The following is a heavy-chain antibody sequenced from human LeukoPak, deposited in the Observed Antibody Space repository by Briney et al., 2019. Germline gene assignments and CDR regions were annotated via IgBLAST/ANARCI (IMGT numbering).Heavy chain of an antibody. D-gene: IGHD1-1*01. V-gene: IGHV1-69*13. CDR3: SSWTFVLGFHY. CDR1: GGTFSSYA. Sequence: GASVKVSCKASGGTFSSYAISWVRQAPGQGLEWMGGIIPIFGTAIYAQKFQGRITLTEDSSTDTAYMELSSLRSEDTAVYYCSSWTFVLGFHYWGQGTLVTVSS. J-gene: IGHJ4*02. CDR2: IIPIFGTA.